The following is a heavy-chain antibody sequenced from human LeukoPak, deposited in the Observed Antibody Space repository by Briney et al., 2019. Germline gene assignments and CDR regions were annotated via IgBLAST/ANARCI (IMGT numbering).Heavy chain of an antibody. CDR1: GGSISSSSYY. CDR2: IYYSGST. CDR3: ARSVEGYCSGGSCYSYYYYMDV. D-gene: IGHD2-15*01. Sequence: SETLSLTCTVSGGSISSSSYYWGWIRQPPGKGLEWIGYIYYSGSTNYNPSLKSRVTISVDTSKNQFSLKLSSVTAADTAVYYCARSVEGYCSGGSCYSYYYYMDVWDKGTTVTVSS. J-gene: IGHJ6*03. V-gene: IGHV4-61*05.